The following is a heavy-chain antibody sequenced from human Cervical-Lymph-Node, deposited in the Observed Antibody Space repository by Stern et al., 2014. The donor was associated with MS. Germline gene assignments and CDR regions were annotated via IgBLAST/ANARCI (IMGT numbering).Heavy chain of an antibody. CDR3: ARRHCSSRRCGWFDP. CDR1: GYSFTSYW. CDR2: INPGDSDT. D-gene: IGHD2-2*01. J-gene: IGHJ5*02. Sequence: EMQLVESGAEVKKPGESLKISCKGSGYSFTSYWIGWVRQMPGKGLEGMGIINPGDSDTRYSPSFQGQVTISADKSISTAYLQWSSLKASDTAMYYCARRHCSSRRCGWFDPWGQGTLVTVSS. V-gene: IGHV5-51*01.